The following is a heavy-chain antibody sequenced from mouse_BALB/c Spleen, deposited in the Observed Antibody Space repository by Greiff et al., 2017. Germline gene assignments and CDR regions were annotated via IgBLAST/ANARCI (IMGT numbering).Heavy chain of an antibody. V-gene: IGHV5-9*03. J-gene: IGHJ2*01. CDR1: GFTFSSYT. CDR2: ISSGGGNT. CDR3: ARYGDGYYGYFDY. D-gene: IGHD2-3*01. Sequence: EVHLVESGGGLVKPGGSLKLSCAASGFTFSSYTMSWVRQTPEKRLEWVATISSGGGNTYYPDSVKGRFTISRDNAKNNLYLQMSSLRSEDTALYYCARYGDGYYGYFDYWGQGTTLTVSS.